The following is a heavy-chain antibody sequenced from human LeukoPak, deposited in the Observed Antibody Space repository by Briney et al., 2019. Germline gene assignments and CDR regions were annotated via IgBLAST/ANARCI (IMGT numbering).Heavy chain of an antibody. CDR2: IIPIFGTA. CDR3: ARGEWELREGLDY. D-gene: IGHD1-26*01. J-gene: IGHJ4*02. V-gene: IGHV1-69*05. Sequence: VASVKVSCKASGGTFSSYAISWVRQAPGQGLEWMGGIIPIFGTANYAQKFQGRVTITTDESTSTAYMELSSLRSEDTAVYYCARGEWELREGLDYWGQGTLVTVSS. CDR1: GGTFSSYA.